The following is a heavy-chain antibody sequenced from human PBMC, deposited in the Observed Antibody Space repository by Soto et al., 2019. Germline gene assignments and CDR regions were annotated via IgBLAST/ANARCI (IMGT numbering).Heavy chain of an antibody. D-gene: IGHD2-2*01. CDR2: MSSSGDRT. Sequence: QVQLVESGGGLVQPGGSLRLSCAASGFTFSGYYMSWIRQAPGKGLEWVSYMSSSGDRTKYADSVKGRFTISRDNIKKLLYLQLNSLRAEDTAVHDCVRETSYHFENWGQGTLVTVSS. CDR3: VRETSYHFEN. J-gene: IGHJ4*02. V-gene: IGHV3-11*05. CDR1: GFTFSGYY.